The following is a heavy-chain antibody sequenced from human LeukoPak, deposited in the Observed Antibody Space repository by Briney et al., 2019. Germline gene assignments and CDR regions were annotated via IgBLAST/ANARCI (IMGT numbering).Heavy chain of an antibody. Sequence: GESLKISYKGSGYSFTRYWIGWVRQMRGKGLEWMGIIYPGDSDTRYSPSFQGQVTISADRSISTAYLQWSSLKASDTAMYYCARRYDVETPSYYYYYMDIWGKGTTVTVSS. D-gene: IGHD3-3*01. V-gene: IGHV5-51*01. CDR1: GYSFTRYW. CDR3: ARRYDVETPSYYYYYMDI. CDR2: IYPGDSDT. J-gene: IGHJ6*03.